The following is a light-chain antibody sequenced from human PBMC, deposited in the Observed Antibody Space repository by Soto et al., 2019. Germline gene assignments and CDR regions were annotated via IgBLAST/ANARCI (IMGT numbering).Light chain of an antibody. CDR1: QSVSSD. CDR2: GAT. Sequence: VVTQSPATLSVFPGETATLSCRASQSVSSDLAWYKQRPGQAHRLLIYGATTRATGIPARFRGSGSGTKFMLTICSLQSEDFATYYCQQYNTWHPKMAFGRGTKVDIK. CDR3: QQYNTWHPKMA. V-gene: IGKV3-15*01. J-gene: IGKJ1*01.